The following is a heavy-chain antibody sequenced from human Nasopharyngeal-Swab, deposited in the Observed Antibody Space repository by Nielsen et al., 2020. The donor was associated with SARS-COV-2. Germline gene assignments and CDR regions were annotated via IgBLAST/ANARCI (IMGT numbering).Heavy chain of an antibody. Sequence: SETLSLTCTASGGSISSYYWSWIRQPPGKGLEWIGYIYYSGSTNHNPSLKSRVTISVDTSKNQFSLKLSSVTAADTAVYYCARVTSSGYRGYFQHWGQGTLVTVSS. CDR3: ARVTSSGYRGYFQH. D-gene: IGHD3-22*01. V-gene: IGHV4-59*12. CDR2: IYYSGST. J-gene: IGHJ1*01. CDR1: GGSISSYY.